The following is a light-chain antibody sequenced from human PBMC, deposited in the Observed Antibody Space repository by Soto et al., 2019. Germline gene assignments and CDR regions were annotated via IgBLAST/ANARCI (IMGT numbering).Light chain of an antibody. Sequence: EIVMTQSPATLSVSPGERATLSCRASQSVSSSLAWYQQKPGQAPRLLIYGASSRATGIPARFSGSGSGTEFTLTISSLQSEDFAVYYCQQYNNWPLTFGGGTKVDIK. J-gene: IGKJ4*01. CDR3: QQYNNWPLT. CDR1: QSVSSS. CDR2: GAS. V-gene: IGKV3-15*01.